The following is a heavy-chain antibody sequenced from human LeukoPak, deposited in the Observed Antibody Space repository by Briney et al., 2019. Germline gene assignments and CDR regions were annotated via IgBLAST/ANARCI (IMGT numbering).Heavy chain of an antibody. D-gene: IGHD6-19*01. CDR1: GFTFSSYS. CDR2: ISSSSDTI. CDR3: ARDLSVAGEFDY. Sequence: GGSLRLSCAASGFTFSSYSMNWVRQAPGKGLEWVSYISSSSDTIFYADSVNGRFTISRDNAKNSLYLQMNSLRAEDTAVYYCARDLSVAGEFDYWGQGTLVTVSS. J-gene: IGHJ4*02. V-gene: IGHV3-48*04.